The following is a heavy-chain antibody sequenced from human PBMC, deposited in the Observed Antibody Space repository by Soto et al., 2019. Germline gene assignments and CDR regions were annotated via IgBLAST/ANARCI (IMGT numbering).Heavy chain of an antibody. J-gene: IGHJ4*02. CDR3: ARDSSASATSYSFDY. CDR2: INPKGGGT. V-gene: IGHV1-46*01. Sequence: ASVKVSCKASGYKFINHYIHWVRQAPGVGLEWMGIINPKGGGTDYAQKFQGRVTMTTDTYASTVHMEVSSLRSEDTAVYFCARDSSASATSYSFDYWGQGTLVTVSS. CDR1: GYKFINHY. D-gene: IGHD3-10*01.